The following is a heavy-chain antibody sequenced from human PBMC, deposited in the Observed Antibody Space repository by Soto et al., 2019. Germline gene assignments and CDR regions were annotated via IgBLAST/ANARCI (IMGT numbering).Heavy chain of an antibody. J-gene: IGHJ4*02. D-gene: IGHD1-26*01. CDR3: ARDPIVGATRFDY. CDR2: INPNSGGT. Sequence: ASVKVSCKASGYTFTNYMHWVRQAPGQGLEWMGWINPNSGGTNYAQKFQGWVTMTRDTSISTAYMELSRLRSDDTAVYYCARDPIVGATRFDYWGQGTLVTVSS. V-gene: IGHV1-2*04. CDR1: GYTFTNY.